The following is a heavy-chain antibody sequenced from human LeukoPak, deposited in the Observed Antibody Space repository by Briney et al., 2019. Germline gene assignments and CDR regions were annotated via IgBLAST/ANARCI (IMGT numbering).Heavy chain of an antibody. J-gene: IGHJ4*02. CDR3: ARLGIAVAGTGVDY. V-gene: IGHV4-39*01. Sequence: SETLSPTCTVSGGSISSSSYYWGWIRQPPGKGLEWIGSIYYSGSTYYNPSLKSRVTISVDTSKNQFSLKLSSVTAADTAVYYCARLGIAVAGTGVDYWGQGTLVTVSS. D-gene: IGHD6-19*01. CDR1: GGSISSSSYY. CDR2: IYYSGST.